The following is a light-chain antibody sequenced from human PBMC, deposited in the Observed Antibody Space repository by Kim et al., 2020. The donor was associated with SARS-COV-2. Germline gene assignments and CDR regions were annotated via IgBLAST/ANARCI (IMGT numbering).Light chain of an antibody. Sequence: WTPGERATRSGRASQSISSSYLAWYQQKPGQAPRLLIFGASNRATGIPDRFYGGGSGTDFTLTINRLEPEDFAVYYCQQYDTSRTFGQGTKVDIK. V-gene: IGKV3-20*01. CDR2: GAS. CDR3: QQYDTSRT. J-gene: IGKJ1*01. CDR1: QSISSSY.